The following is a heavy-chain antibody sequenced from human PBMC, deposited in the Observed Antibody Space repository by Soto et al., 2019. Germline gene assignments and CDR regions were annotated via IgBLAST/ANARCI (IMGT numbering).Heavy chain of an antibody. CDR1: GGTFSSYA. V-gene: IGHV1-69*13. CDR3: ARDPGRYYDSSGYWF. J-gene: IGHJ4*02. D-gene: IGHD3-22*01. Sequence: GASVKVSCKASGGTFSSYAISWVRQAPGQGLEWMGRIIPIFGTANYAQKFQGRVTITADESTSTAYMELSSLRSEDTAVYYCARDPGRYYDSSGYWFWGQGTLVTVSS. CDR2: IIPIFGTA.